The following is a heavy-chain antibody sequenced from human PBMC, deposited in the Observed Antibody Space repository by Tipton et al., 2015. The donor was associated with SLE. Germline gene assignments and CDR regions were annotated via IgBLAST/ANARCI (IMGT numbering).Heavy chain of an antibody. J-gene: IGHJ4*02. CDR2: IYYSGST. V-gene: IGHV4-31*03. D-gene: IGHD6-13*01. Sequence: TLSLTCTASGGSISSGGYYWSWIRQHPGKGLEWIGYIYYSGSTYYNPSLKSRVTISVDTSKNQFSLKLSSVTAADTAVYYCARDVAAAGLFDYWGQGTLVTVSS. CDR1: GGSISSGGYY. CDR3: ARDVAAAGLFDY.